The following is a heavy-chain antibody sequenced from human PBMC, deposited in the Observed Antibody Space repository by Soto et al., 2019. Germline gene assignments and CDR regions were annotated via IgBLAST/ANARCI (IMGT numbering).Heavy chain of an antibody. Sequence: ASVKVSCKASGYTFTSYGISWVRQAPGQGIEWMGWISAYNGNTNYAQKLQGRVTMTTDTSTSTAYMELRSLRSDDTAVYYGASVRSYRDTGYWGQVTLVTVS. CDR1: GYTFTSYG. V-gene: IGHV1-18*04. D-gene: IGHD1-26*01. CDR2: ISAYNGNT. J-gene: IGHJ4*02. CDR3: ASVRSYRDTGY.